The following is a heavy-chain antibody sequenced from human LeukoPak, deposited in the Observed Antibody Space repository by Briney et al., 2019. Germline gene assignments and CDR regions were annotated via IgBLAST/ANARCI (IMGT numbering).Heavy chain of an antibody. Sequence: GGSLRLSCAASGFTFSDYYMSWIRQAPGKGLERVSYINSSGSTIYYAYSVKGRFTISRDNAKNSLYLQMNSLRAEDTAVYYCARVPSTYYYYYMDVWGKGTTVTVSS. CDR3: ARVPSTYYYYYMDV. CDR1: GFTFSDYY. V-gene: IGHV3-11*04. J-gene: IGHJ6*03. CDR2: INSSGSTI.